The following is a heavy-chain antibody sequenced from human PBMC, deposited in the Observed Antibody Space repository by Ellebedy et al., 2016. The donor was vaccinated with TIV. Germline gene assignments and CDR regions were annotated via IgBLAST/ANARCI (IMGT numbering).Heavy chain of an antibody. Sequence: GESLKISCAASGFTFSNNWMSWVRQVPGKALEWVGLIKRKTDGGSADYAAPVKGRFTISRDNSKNTLYLQMNSLRAEDTAVYSCASRIIEDSSGYYYVFDYWGQGTLVTVSS. D-gene: IGHD3-22*01. CDR1: GFTFSNNW. CDR2: IKRKTDGGSA. V-gene: IGHV3-15*01. CDR3: ASRIIEDSSGYYYVFDY. J-gene: IGHJ4*02.